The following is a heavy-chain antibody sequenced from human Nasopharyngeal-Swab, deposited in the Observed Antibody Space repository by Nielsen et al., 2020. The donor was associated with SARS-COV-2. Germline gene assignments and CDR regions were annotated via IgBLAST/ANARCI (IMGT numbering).Heavy chain of an antibody. J-gene: IGHJ6*02. CDR3: ARDTYDFWIKHYYYYYYGMDV. D-gene: IGHD3-3*01. V-gene: IGHV1-46*01. Sequence: ASVKVSCKAPGYTFTTSYMHWVRQVPGQGLEWMGIINPSGGSTNYAQKLQGRVTTTTDTSTSTAYMELRSLRSDDTAVYYCARDTYDFWIKHYYYYYYGMDVWGQGTTVTVSS. CDR2: INPSGGST. CDR1: GYTFTTSY.